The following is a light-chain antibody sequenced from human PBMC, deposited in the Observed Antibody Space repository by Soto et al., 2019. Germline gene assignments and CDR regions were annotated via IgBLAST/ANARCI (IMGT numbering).Light chain of an antibody. V-gene: IGLV1-51*01. CDR2: DNN. Sequence: QSVLTQPPSVSAAPGQKVTISCSGSSANIGNNYVSWYQQLQGTAPKLLIYDNNKRPSGIPDRFSCSKSGASATLGITGLQTGDEADYYCGTWDGGLSAGVFGGGTKLTVL. CDR1: SANIGNNY. J-gene: IGLJ2*01. CDR3: GTWDGGLSAGV.